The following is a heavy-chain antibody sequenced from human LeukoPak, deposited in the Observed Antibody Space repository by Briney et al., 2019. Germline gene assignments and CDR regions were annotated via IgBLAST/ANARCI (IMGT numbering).Heavy chain of an antibody. V-gene: IGHV3-7*03. CDR1: GFTFSSYW. Sequence: PGGSLRLSCAASGFTFSSYWMSWARQVPGKGLEWVANIKQDGSEKYYVDSVKGRFIISRDNADNSLSLQMNSLRAEDTALYYCAKDREVVPTDRGFFDYWGQGTLVTVSS. J-gene: IGHJ4*02. D-gene: IGHD5-12*01. CDR3: AKDREVVPTDRGFFDY. CDR2: IKQDGSEK.